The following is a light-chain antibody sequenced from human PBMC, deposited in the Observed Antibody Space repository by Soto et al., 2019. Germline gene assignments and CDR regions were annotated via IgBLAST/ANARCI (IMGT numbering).Light chain of an antibody. Sequence: EIVLTQSPATLSLSPGERATLSCRASQSVGTFFAWYQQKPGQAPRLLIYDASNRATGIPPRFSGSGSGTDFTLTISSLEPEDFAVYYCQQCNNWPQWTFGQGTKVE. CDR2: DAS. V-gene: IGKV3-11*01. CDR1: QSVGTF. CDR3: QQCNNWPQWT. J-gene: IGKJ1*01.